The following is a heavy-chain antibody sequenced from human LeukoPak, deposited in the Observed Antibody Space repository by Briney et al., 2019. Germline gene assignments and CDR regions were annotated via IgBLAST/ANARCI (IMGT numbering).Heavy chain of an antibody. J-gene: IGHJ4*02. CDR1: GGSITGTTYS. CDR2: LYYGETT. D-gene: IGHD6-6*01. CDR3: ARHPISSSGYLDY. V-gene: IGHV4-39*01. Sequence: SETLSLTCTVSGGSITGTTYSGGWIRQPPGKGLEWIGSLYYGETTYYNPSLKSRVTISVDTSKNHFSLRLSSVTAADTAVYYCARHPISSSGYLDYWGQGTLVTVSS.